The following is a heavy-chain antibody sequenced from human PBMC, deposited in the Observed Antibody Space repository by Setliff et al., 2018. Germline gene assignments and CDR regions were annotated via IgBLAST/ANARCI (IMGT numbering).Heavy chain of an antibody. CDR3: AREGRSSTRGWYMDA. CDR2: VYHRGST. Sequence: PSETLSLTCTVSNFSLTSGFFWAWVRQPPGKGLEWIATVYHRGSTDYKPSLKSRATISVDTSKNQFSLKLTSMTAADMAVYFCAREGRSSTRGWYMDAWGKGTSVTVS. D-gene: IGHD2-2*01. J-gene: IGHJ6*03. CDR1: NFSLTSGFF. V-gene: IGHV4-38-2*02.